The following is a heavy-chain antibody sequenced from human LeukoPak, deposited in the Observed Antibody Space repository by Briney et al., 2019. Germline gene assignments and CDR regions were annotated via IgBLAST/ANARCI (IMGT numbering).Heavy chain of an antibody. CDR2: IIPIFGTA. V-gene: IGHV1-69*13. Sequence: ASVKVSCKASGGTFSSYTINWVRQAPGQGLEWMEGIIPIFGTANYAQKFQGRVTITADESTSTAYMELSSLRSEDTAVYYCARNEDYYDSSPPFDYWGQGTLVTVSS. J-gene: IGHJ4*02. CDR1: GGTFSSYT. D-gene: IGHD3-22*01. CDR3: ARNEDYYDSSPPFDY.